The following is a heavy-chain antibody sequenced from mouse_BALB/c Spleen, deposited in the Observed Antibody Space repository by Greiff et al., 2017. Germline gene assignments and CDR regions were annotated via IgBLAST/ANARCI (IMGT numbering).Heavy chain of an antibody. D-gene: IGHD2-3*01. CDR1: GFSLTDYG. V-gene: IGHV2-6-5*01. J-gene: IGHJ2*01. CDR2: IWGGGST. CDR3: AKHGIYDGYYDYFDY. Sequence: VQRVESGPGLVAPSQSLSITCTVSGFSLTDYGVSWIRQPPGKGLEWLGVIWGGGSTYYNSALKSRLSISKDNSKSQVFLKMNSLQTDDTAMYYCAKHGIYDGYYDYFDYWGQGTTLTVSS.